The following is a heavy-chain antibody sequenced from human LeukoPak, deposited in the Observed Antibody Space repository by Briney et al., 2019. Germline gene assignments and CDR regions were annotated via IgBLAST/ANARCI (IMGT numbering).Heavy chain of an antibody. CDR3: ARVDYDVLTGYQNYFEY. V-gene: IGHV3-30*02. D-gene: IGHD3-9*01. Sequence: GGSLRLSCAASGFTFSNYGMHWVRQAPGKGLEWVAFIRYDGSNEYYADSVKGRLTISRDNSKNTLYFQMNSLRAEDTAVYYCARVDYDVLTGYQNYFEYWGQGTLVTVSS. CDR2: IRYDGSNE. CDR1: GFTFSNYG. J-gene: IGHJ4*02.